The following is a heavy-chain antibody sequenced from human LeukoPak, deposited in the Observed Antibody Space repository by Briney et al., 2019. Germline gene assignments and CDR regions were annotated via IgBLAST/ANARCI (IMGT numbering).Heavy chain of an antibody. Sequence: HSGGSLRLSCAASGFTFSSYAMSWVRQAPGKGLEWVSAISGSGGSTYYADSVKGRFTISRDNSKNTLYLQMNSLRAEDTAVYYCAKDAMVRGVKTIDYWGQGTLVTVSS. V-gene: IGHV3-23*01. CDR1: GFTFSSYA. CDR2: ISGSGGST. CDR3: AKDAMVRGVKTIDY. J-gene: IGHJ4*02. D-gene: IGHD3-10*01.